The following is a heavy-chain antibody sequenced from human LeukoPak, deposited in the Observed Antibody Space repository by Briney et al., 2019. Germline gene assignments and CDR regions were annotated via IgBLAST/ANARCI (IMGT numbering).Heavy chain of an antibody. CDR1: GFTLSSFW. D-gene: IGHD6-13*01. Sequence: PGGSLRLSCATSGFTLSSFWMSWVRQTTGKGLEWVANIKQDGRDTYYVDSVKGRFTISRDNAKNSLFLQMNSLRAEDTAVYYCASLPGGRTAALEFDLRGRGTLVTVSS. CDR3: ASLPGGRTAALEFDL. V-gene: IGHV3-7*01. J-gene: IGHJ2*01. CDR2: IKQDGRDT.